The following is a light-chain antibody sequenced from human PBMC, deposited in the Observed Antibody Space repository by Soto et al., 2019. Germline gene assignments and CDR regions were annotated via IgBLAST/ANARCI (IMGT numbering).Light chain of an antibody. CDR3: SSKSSGSTPML. CDR2: EVS. Sequence: QSALTQPASVSGSPGQSITISCTGTSSDVGGYRFVSWYQHHPGEAPKLIIYEVSNRPSGVSSRFSGSKSGNTASLTISGLQAVDESLYYCSSKSSGSTPMLFGGGTKLTVL. J-gene: IGLJ3*02. V-gene: IGLV2-14*01. CDR1: SSDVGGYRF.